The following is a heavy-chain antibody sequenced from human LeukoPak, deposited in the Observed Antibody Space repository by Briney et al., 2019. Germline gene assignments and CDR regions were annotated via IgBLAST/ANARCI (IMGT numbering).Heavy chain of an antibody. CDR2: ISYDGSNE. CDR1: GFTFSTYA. J-gene: IGHJ4*02. V-gene: IGHV3-30-3*01. Sequence: GGSLRLSCAASGFTFSTYAMHWVRQAPGRGLEWVTVISYDGSNEYYADSVKGRCTISRDNSKNTVFLQMNSLRAEDTAVYYCARDPLSGGSYFDYWGQGTLVTVSS. CDR3: ARDPLSGGSYFDY. D-gene: IGHD2-15*01.